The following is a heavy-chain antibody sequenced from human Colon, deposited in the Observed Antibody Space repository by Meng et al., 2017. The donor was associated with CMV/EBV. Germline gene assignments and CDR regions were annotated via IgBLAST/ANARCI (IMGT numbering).Heavy chain of an antibody. CDR2: IRYDGSNK. CDR1: GFTFSSYG. V-gene: IGHV3-30*02. CDR3: VSGITGRPESEY. J-gene: IGHJ4*02. D-gene: IGHD1-14*01. Sequence: GGSLRLSCAASGFTFSSYGMHWVRQAPGKGLEWVAFIRYDGSNKYYADSVKGRFTISRDNAKNSMYLQLNSLRAEDTAVYYCVSGITGRPESEYWGQGTLVTVSS.